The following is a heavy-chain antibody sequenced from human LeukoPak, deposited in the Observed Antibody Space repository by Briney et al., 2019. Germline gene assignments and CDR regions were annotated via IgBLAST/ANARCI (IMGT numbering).Heavy chain of an antibody. CDR2: ISGYNGDT. CDR3: ARDALSRVGATYD. D-gene: IGHD1-26*01. V-gene: IGHV1-18*01. J-gene: IGHJ4*02. CDR1: GYTFISYG. Sequence: AASVTVSCKTSGYTFISYGISWVRQAPGQGLEWMGWISGYNGDTNYAQNLQGRVTMTADTSTSTAYMEVRSLRSDDTAVYYCARDALSRVGATYDWGQGTLVTVSS.